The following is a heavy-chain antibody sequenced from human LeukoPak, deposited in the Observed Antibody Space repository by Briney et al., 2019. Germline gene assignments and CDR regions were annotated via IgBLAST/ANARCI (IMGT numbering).Heavy chain of an antibody. J-gene: IGHJ4*02. Sequence: TGGSLRLSCAASGFTFSSYSMNWVRRAPGKGVEGVSYISSTSTIYYADSGKGRFTISRDNAKNSLYLQMHSLRPEYTAVYYCARDGKGWFYDYWGQGTLVTVSS. CDR3: ARDGKGWFYDY. CDR2: ISSTSTI. CDR1: GFTFSSYS. V-gene: IGHV3-48*01. D-gene: IGHD2-15*01.